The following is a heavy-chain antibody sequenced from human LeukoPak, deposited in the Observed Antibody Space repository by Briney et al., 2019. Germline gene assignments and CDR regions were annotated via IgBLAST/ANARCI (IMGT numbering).Heavy chain of an antibody. CDR1: GFTFGDYY. D-gene: IGHD5-12*01. CDR2: ISSSGSPI. Sequence: GGSLRLSCAASGFTFGDYYMSWIRQAPGKGLEWVSYISSSGSPIYYADSVKGRFTISRDNAKNSLYLQMNSLRAEDTAVYYCAKGNFLRAYSAFDYWGQGTLVTVSS. CDR3: AKGNFLRAYSAFDY. V-gene: IGHV3-11*01. J-gene: IGHJ4*02.